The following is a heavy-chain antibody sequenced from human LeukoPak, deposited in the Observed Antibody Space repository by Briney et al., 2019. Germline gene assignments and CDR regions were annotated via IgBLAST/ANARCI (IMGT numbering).Heavy chain of an antibody. V-gene: IGHV3-30*02. J-gene: IGHJ4*02. Sequence: PGGSLRLSCAASGFTFNSYGFHWVRQAPGKGLEWVAFIRYDGSNKYYADSVKGRFTISRDNSKNTLYLQMNSLRAEDTAVYYCAKDAAVIAVAGTGWYYFDYWGQGTLVTVSS. CDR2: IRYDGSNK. CDR3: AKDAAVIAVAGTGWYYFDY. CDR1: GFTFNSYG. D-gene: IGHD6-19*01.